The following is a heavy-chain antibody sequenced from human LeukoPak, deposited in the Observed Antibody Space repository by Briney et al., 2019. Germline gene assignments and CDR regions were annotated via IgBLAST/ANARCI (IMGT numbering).Heavy chain of an antibody. J-gene: IGHJ5*02. Sequence: SETLSLTCTVSGGSISSSSYYWGWIRQPPGKGLEWIGSIYYSGSTYYNPSLKSRVTISVDTSKNQFSLKLSSVTAADTAVYYCARETGWNNWFDPWGQGTLVTVSS. CDR1: GGSISSSSYY. CDR3: ARETGWNNWFDP. CDR2: IYYSGST. D-gene: IGHD6-19*01. V-gene: IGHV4-39*07.